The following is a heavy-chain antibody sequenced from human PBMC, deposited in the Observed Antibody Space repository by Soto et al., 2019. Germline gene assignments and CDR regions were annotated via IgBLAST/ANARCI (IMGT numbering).Heavy chain of an antibody. Sequence: GASVKVSCKTSGYTFTRYGISWVRQAPGQGLEWMGWINPNSGGTNYAQKFQGRVTMTRDTSISTAYMELSRLRSDDTAVYYCARGGIYGWEYYGMAVWGQGTTVTVSS. CDR2: INPNSGGT. CDR3: ARGGIYGWEYYGMAV. CDR1: GYTFTRYG. D-gene: IGHD5-12*01. J-gene: IGHJ6*02. V-gene: IGHV1-2*02.